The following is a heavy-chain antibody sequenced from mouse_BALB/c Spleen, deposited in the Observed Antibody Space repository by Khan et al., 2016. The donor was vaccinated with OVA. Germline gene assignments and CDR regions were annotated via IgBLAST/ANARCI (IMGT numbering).Heavy chain of an antibody. J-gene: IGHJ2*01. CDR2: IRYSGNT. V-gene: IGHV3-2*02. D-gene: IGHD1-1*01. CDR1: GYSITTDYA. CDR3: ARIYGGDFDY. Sequence: VQLQESGPGLVKPSPSLSLTCTVTGYSITTDYAWNWIRQFPGSKLEWMGYIRYSGNTKNTPSLKSRISINQATPKNQFVLKLTSVTTEDTAGYYCARIYGGDFDYWGQGTPVTVSS.